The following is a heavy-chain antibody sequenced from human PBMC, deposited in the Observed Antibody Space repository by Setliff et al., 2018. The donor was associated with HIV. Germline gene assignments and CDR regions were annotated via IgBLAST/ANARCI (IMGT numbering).Heavy chain of an antibody. CDR3: ARRIYGNNPYFDY. Sequence: SETLSLTCTVSGGSISSSGYYWGWIRQPPGKGLEWIGSIYHNGITYYNPSLKSRVTISVDTSQNQFSLKLSSVTAADTAIYYCARRIYGNNPYFDYWSQGTLVTVSS. J-gene: IGHJ4*02. CDR1: GGSISSSGYY. V-gene: IGHV4-39*07. D-gene: IGHD4-17*01. CDR2: IYHNGIT.